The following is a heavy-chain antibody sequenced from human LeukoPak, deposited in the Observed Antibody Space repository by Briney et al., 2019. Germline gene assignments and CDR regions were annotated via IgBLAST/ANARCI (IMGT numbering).Heavy chain of an antibody. V-gene: IGHV1-69*05. J-gene: IGHJ6*03. CDR2: IIPTFGTA. CDR1: GGTFSSYA. CDR3: ARGLRIAAAITGYYMDV. Sequence: ASVKVSCKASGGTFSSYAISWVRQAPGQGLEWMGGIIPTFGTANYAQKFQGRVTITTDESTSTAYMELSSLRSEDTAVYYCARGLRIAAAITGYYMDVWGKGTTVTVSS. D-gene: IGHD6-13*01.